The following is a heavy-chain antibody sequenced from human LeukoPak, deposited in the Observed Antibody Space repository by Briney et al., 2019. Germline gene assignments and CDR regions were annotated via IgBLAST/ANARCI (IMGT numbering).Heavy chain of an antibody. V-gene: IGHV3-48*01. J-gene: IGHJ4*02. CDR3: ARVRGSYASDY. Sequence: GSLRLSCAASGFTFSGYSMNWVRQAPGKGLEWLSYISSSSSTIYYADSVKGRITISRDNAKNSLYLQMNSLRAGDTALYYCARVRGSYASDYWGQGTLVTVSS. D-gene: IGHD3-16*01. CDR2: ISSSSSTI. CDR1: GFTFSGYS.